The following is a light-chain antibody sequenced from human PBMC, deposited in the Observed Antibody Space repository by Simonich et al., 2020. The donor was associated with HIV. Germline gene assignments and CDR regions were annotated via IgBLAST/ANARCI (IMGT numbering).Light chain of an antibody. CDR3: QQYYDTPLT. V-gene: IGKV4-1*01. CDR2: WES. J-gene: IGKJ4*01. Sequence: DIVMTQSPDSLAVSLGERATINCKSSQSVLYSSNNKNYLAWYQQKPRQPPKLLIYWESTRESGVPDRFSGSGSGTDFTLTISSLQAEDVAVYYCQQYYDTPLTFGGGTKVEIK. CDR1: QSVLYSSNNKNY.